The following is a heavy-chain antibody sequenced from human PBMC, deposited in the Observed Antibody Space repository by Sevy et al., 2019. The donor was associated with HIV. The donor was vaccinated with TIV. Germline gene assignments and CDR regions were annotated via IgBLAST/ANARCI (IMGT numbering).Heavy chain of an antibody. Sequence: GGSLRLSCAASGFTFSNAWMNWVRQAPGKGLEWVGRIKSKTDGGTTDYAAPVKGRFTISRDDSKNTLYLQMNSLKSEDTTVYYCTTSFVPNAFHMWGQGTMVTVSS. CDR2: IKSKTDGGTT. CDR3: TTSFVPNAFHM. CDR1: GFTFSNAW. D-gene: IGHD2-8*01. J-gene: IGHJ3*02. V-gene: IGHV3-15*07.